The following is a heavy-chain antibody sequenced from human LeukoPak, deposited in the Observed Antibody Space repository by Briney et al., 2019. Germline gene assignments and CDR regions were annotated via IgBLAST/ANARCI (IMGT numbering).Heavy chain of an antibody. Sequence: PSETLSLTCTVSGGSISNYYWIWIRQPPGKGLQWIGHISYSGSTNYNPSLKSRVTMSVDTSKNQISLKVTSVTAADTAVYYCARGNWFDPWGQGTLVTVSS. CDR2: ISYSGST. J-gene: IGHJ5*02. CDR1: GGSISNYY. V-gene: IGHV4-59*01. CDR3: ARGNWFDP.